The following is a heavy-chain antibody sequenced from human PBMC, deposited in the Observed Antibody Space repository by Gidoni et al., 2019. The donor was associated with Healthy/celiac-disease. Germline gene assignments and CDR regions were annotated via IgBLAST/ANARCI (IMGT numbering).Heavy chain of an antibody. CDR1: GGPFRSYA. D-gene: IGHD4-17*01. J-gene: IGHJ6*03. CDR2: IVPIFGTA. Sequence: QLVQSGAEVKKPVHSLMLSYKASGGPFRSYAISWVRQAHGQGLEWMGGIVPIFGTANYAQKFQGRVTMTADESTSTVYMELSSLRSEDTAVYYCASPVTKGCYYYYMDVWGKGTTVTVSS. CDR3: ASPVTKGCYYYYMDV. V-gene: IGHV1-69*01.